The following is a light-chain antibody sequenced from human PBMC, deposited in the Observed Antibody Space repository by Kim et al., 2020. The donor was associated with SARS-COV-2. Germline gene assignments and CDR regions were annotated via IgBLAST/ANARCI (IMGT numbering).Light chain of an antibody. Sequence: IVLTRSPGTLSLSPGERATLSCRASQSVSRSYLAWYQQKPGQAPRLLIYRASSSATGIPDRFSGSGSGTDFTLTISRLEPDDFAVYYCQQYDRSPQTFGQGTKVDIK. CDR2: RAS. J-gene: IGKJ1*01. CDR1: QSVSRSY. CDR3: QQYDRSPQT. V-gene: IGKV3-20*01.